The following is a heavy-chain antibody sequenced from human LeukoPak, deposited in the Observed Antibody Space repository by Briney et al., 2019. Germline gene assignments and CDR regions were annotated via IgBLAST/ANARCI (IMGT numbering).Heavy chain of an antibody. V-gene: IGHV3-7*01. CDR1: AFTFSSYW. CDR2: IKEDGSEI. Sequence: GGSLRLSCAASAFTFSSYWMSWVRQAPGKGPEWVANIKEDGSEIHYVDSVKGRFTISRDNGKNSLYLQMNSLRAEDTAVYYCARVIVDSSGYYRFSYFDDWGQGTLVTVSS. J-gene: IGHJ4*02. D-gene: IGHD3-22*01. CDR3: ARVIVDSSGYYRFSYFDD.